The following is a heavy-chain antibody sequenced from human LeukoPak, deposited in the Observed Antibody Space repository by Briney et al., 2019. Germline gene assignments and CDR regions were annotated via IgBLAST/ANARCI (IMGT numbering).Heavy chain of an antibody. CDR1: GYSFTSYW. CDR3: ARHMANLDAFDI. CDR2: IYPGDSDT. J-gene: IGHJ3*02. V-gene: IGHV5-51*01. Sequence: GASLKISCKGSGYSFTSYWIGWVRQMPGKGLEWMGIIYPGDSDTRYNPSFQGQVTISADKSITTAYLQWSSLKASDTAMYYCARHMANLDAFDIWGQGTMVTVSS. D-gene: IGHD5-24*01.